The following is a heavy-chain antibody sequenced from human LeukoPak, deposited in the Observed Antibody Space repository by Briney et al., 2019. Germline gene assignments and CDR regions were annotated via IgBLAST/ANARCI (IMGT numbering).Heavy chain of an antibody. CDR3: AKDTIMTTVTNHFGY. CDR2: ISGSGGGT. CDR1: GFTFRSYA. Sequence: GGSLRLSCAASGFTFRSYAMSWVRQAPGKGLEWVSTISGSGGGTYYADSVKGRFTISRDNSKNTLYLRMNSLRAEDTAVYYCAKDTIMTTVTNHFGYWGQGTLVTVSS. D-gene: IGHD4-11*01. J-gene: IGHJ4*02. V-gene: IGHV3-23*01.